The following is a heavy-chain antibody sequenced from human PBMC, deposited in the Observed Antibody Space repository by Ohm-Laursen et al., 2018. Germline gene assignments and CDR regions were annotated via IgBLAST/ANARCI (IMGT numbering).Heavy chain of an antibody. J-gene: IGHJ3*02. D-gene: IGHD1-26*01. Sequence: SETLSLTCAVYGGSFSGYYWSWIRQPPGKGLEWIGEINHSGSTNYNPSLKSRVTISVDTSKNQFSLKLSSVTAADTAVYYCARDISPVIVGVAFDVFDIWGQGTMVTVSS. V-gene: IGHV4-34*01. CDR3: ARDISPVIVGVAFDVFDI. CDR1: GGSFSGYY. CDR2: INHSGST.